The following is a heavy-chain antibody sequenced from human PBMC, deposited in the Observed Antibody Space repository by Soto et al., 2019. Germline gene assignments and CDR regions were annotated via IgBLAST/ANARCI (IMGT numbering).Heavy chain of an antibody. Sequence: EVQLLESGGVLVQPGGSLGLSCAASGFTFGSYAMSWVRQAPGKGLEWVAAISGSGGRTYYAYSVKGRFTSSRYNSKNTRYLQMDGLRAEDTAVYYCAKEDCVSGSCQKPTDYWGQGTLVTVSS. D-gene: IGHD2-2*01. CDR2: ISGSGGRT. CDR3: AKEDCVSGSCQKPTDY. J-gene: IGHJ4*02. V-gene: IGHV3-23*01. CDR1: GFTFGSYA.